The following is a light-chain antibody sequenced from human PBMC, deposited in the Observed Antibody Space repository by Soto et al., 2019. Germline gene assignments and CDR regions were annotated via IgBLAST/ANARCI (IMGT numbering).Light chain of an antibody. V-gene: IGKV3D-15*01. CDR3: QQYNNWPPGT. Sequence: EIVMTQSPATLSVSPGERATLSCRASQSVSANLSWYQQKPGQAPRLLIYGPSTRATGIPARFSGSGSGTEFTLTISSRQSEDFAVYYCQQYNNWPPGTFGQGTKLEI. J-gene: IGKJ2*02. CDR1: QSVSAN. CDR2: GPS.